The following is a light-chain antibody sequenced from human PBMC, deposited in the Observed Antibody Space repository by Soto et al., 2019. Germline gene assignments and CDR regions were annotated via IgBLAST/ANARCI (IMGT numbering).Light chain of an antibody. V-gene: IGKV1-9*01. Sequence: DIQLTQSPSFLSASVGDTVTITCRASQGISSYLAWYQQRPGKAPNLLIYTASTLQSAVPSRFSGSGSGTEFTLTITSLQPEDCATYYCQQLNDYPLTFGGGTKVEIK. J-gene: IGKJ4*01. CDR1: QGISSY. CDR3: QQLNDYPLT. CDR2: TAS.